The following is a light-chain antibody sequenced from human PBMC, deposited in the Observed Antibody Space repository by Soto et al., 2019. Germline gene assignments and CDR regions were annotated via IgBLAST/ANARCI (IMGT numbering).Light chain of an antibody. V-gene: IGKV3-15*01. CDR3: QKYNSAPLT. CDR2: GAS. Sequence: EIVMTQSPATLSVSPGERATLSCRASQSVSSNLAWYQQKPGRAPRLLIYGASTRATGIPARFSGSGSGTEFTLTISSLQSEDVAAYYCQKYNSAPLTFGGGTKVDIK. J-gene: IGKJ4*01. CDR1: QSVSSN.